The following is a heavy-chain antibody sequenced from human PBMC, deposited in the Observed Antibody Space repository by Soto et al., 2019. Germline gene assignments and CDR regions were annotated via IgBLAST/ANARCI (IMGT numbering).Heavy chain of an antibody. Sequence: GASVKVSCKASGYTFTSYGISWVRQAPGQGLEWMGWISAYNGNTNYAQKLQGRVTMTTDTSTSTAYMELRSPRSDDTAVYYCARTLGVSDTWSGYYGPYYGMDVWGQGTTVTVSS. J-gene: IGHJ6*02. CDR1: GYTFTSYG. CDR3: ARTLGVSDTWSGYYGPYYGMDV. D-gene: IGHD3-3*01. CDR2: ISAYNGNT. V-gene: IGHV1-18*04.